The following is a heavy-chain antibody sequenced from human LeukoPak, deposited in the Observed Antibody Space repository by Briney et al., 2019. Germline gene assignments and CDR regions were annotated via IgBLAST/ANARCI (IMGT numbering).Heavy chain of an antibody. CDR3: ARVVAATYNWFDP. J-gene: IGHJ5*02. CDR1: GGSFSGYY. CDR2: INRSGST. V-gene: IGHV4-34*01. D-gene: IGHD2-15*01. Sequence: PSETLSLTCAVYGGSFSGYYWSWIRQPPGKGLEWIGEINRSGSTNYNPSLKSRVTISVDTSKNQFSLKLSSVTAADTAVYYCARVVAATYNWFDPWGQGTLVTVSS.